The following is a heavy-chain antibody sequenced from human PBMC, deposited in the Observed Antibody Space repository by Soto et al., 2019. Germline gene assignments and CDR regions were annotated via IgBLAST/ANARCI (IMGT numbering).Heavy chain of an antibody. CDR1: GGSIRSGRYS. J-gene: IGHJ5*02. CDR3: ARQGDCALCVCYGNWFDP. V-gene: IGHV4-30-2*01. D-gene: IGHD2-8*01. Sequence: QLQLQESGSGLLKASQTLSLTCAVSGGSIRSGRYSWIWIRQPPGKGLEWIGYIDYSGSTSYSPSLKSRVTISADRSKHQFSLNVSSVTTADTAVYFCARQGDCALCVCYGNWFDPWGQGTLVTVSS. CDR2: IDYSGST.